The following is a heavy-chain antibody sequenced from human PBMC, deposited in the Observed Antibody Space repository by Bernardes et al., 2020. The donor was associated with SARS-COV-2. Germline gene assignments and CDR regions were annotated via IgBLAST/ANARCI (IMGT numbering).Heavy chain of an antibody. CDR3: ATTTIKSGGDY. Sequence: GGSLRLSCAASRFTFISYAMSWVRQAPGRGLEWVSTISGNGVSTYYADFVKGRFTISRDNSKNTLYLQMNSLRAEDTAVYYCATTTIKSGGDYWGQGTLVTVSS. CDR2: ISGNGVST. CDR1: RFTFISYA. D-gene: IGHD3-3*01. V-gene: IGHV3-23*01. J-gene: IGHJ4*02.